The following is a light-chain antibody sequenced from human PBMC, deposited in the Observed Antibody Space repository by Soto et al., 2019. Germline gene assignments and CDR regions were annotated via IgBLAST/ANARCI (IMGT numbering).Light chain of an antibody. CDR1: RTLLHSNGYNY. Sequence: EIVMPQFPLSLAVPPEAPSSISSSSSRTLLHSNGYNYLDWYLQKPGKAPQLLIYLGSNRASGVPERFSGIGSGTDFTLKISRVEAEDIGAYYCMQRLQYPLTFGGGTKVDI. CDR3: MQRLQYPLT. V-gene: IGKV2-28*01. CDR2: LGS. J-gene: IGKJ4*01.